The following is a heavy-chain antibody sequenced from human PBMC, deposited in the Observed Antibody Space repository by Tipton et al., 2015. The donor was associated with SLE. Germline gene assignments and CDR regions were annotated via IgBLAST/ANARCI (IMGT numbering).Heavy chain of an antibody. CDR3: AREGKQLALDY. Sequence: GLVKPSQTLSLTCTVSGGSISSGSYYWSWIRQPAGKGLEWIGRIYTSGSTNYNPSLKSRVTISVDTSKNQFSLKLSSVTAADTAVYYCAREGKQLALDYWGQGTLVTVSS. D-gene: IGHD6-6*01. CDR2: IYTSGST. V-gene: IGHV4-61*02. CDR1: GGSISSGSYY. J-gene: IGHJ4*02.